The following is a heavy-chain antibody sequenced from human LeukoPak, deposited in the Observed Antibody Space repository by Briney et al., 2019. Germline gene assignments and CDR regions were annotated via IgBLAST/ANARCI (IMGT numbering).Heavy chain of an antibody. CDR1: GYTFTGYY. Sequence: GASVKVSCKASGYTFTGYYMHWVRQAPGQGLEWMGWINPNSGGTNYAQKLQGRVTMTTDTSTSTAYMELRSLRSDDTAVYYCARDRNVDTAMVMEEFDYWGQGTLVTVSS. V-gene: IGHV1-2*02. CDR3: ARDRNVDTAMVMEEFDY. J-gene: IGHJ4*02. D-gene: IGHD5-18*01. CDR2: INPNSGGT.